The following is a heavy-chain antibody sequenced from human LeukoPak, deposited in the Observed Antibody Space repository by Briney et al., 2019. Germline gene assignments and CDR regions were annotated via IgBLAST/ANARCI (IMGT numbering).Heavy chain of an antibody. CDR1: GGSISSYY. D-gene: IGHD3-10*01. J-gene: IGHJ6*04. Sequence: SETLSLTCIVSGGSISSYYWSWIRQPPGKGLEWIGYIYYSGSTNYNTSLKSRVTISVDTSKNQFSLKLSSVTAADTAVYYCARGRLWFGELLFNYYYYYGMDVWGKGTTVTVSS. CDR2: IYYSGST. CDR3: ARGRLWFGELLFNYYYYYGMDV. V-gene: IGHV4-59*01.